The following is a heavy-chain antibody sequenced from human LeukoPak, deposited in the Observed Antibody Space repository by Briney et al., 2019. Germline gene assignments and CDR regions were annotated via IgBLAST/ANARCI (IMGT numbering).Heavy chain of an antibody. CDR2: IYYSGST. CDR1: GGSISSSSYY. CDR3: AREYYYDRNFDY. D-gene: IGHD3-22*01. J-gene: IGHJ4*02. Sequence: SETLSLTCTVSGGSISSSSYYWGWIRQPPGKGLEWIGSIYYSGSTYYNPSLKSRVTISVDTSKNQFSLKLSSVTAADTAVYYCAREYYYDRNFDYWGQGTLVTVSS. V-gene: IGHV4-39*07.